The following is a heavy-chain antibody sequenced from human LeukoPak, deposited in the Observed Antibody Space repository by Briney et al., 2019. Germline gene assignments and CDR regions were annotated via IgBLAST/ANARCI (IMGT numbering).Heavy chain of an antibody. J-gene: IGHJ4*02. CDR1: GFTFSSYG. D-gene: IGHD3-3*01. CDR3: AKGSYDFWSGYRHPYDY. CDR2: IWNDGSNK. V-gene: IGHV3-33*06. Sequence: GGSLRLSCAASGFTFSSYGMHWVRQAPGKGLEWVAVIWNDGSNKYYADSVKGRFTISRDNSKNTLYLQMNSLRAEDTAVYYCAKGSYDFWSGYRHPYDYWGQGTLVTVSS.